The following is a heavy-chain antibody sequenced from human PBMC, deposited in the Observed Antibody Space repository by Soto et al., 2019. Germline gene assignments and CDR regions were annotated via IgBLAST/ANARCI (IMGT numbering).Heavy chain of an antibody. V-gene: IGHV4-34*01. D-gene: IGHD7-27*01. CDR1: NDSFDAYY. Sequence: QVQVEQWGAGPLKPSETLSLTCAVSNDSFDAYYWSWIRQSPDKGLEWIGEIDHSGSTNYNPSLKGRVTISVDTSKNHFSLRLNSVIAADTAVYYCAATGTGLSYYFYGMDVWGQGTTVTVSS. CDR3: AATGTGLSYYFYGMDV. J-gene: IGHJ6*02. CDR2: IDHSGST.